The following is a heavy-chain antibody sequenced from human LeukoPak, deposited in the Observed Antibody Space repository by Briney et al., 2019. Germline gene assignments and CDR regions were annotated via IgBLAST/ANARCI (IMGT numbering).Heavy chain of an antibody. V-gene: IGHV1-2*02. CDR2: INPNSGGT. D-gene: IGHD2-21*02. CDR3: AREGGERVAYCGGDCYSRSILRWFDP. CDR1: GYTFTGYY. J-gene: IGHJ5*02. Sequence: GASVKVSCKASGYTFTGYYMHWVRQAPGQGLEWMGWINPNSGGTNYAQKFQGRVTMTRDTSISTAYMELSRLRSDDTAVYYCAREGGERVAYCGGDCYSRSILRWFDPWGQGTLVTVSS.